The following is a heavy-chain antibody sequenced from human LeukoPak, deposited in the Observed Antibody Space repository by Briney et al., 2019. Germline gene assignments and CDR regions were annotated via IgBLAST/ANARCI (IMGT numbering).Heavy chain of an antibody. D-gene: IGHD4-17*01. J-gene: IGHJ3*02. V-gene: IGHV3-53*01. Sequence: GGSLRLSCAASGFTVSRNYMSWVRQAPGKGLEWVSEIYSGGSTYYAASVKGRFTISRDNSKNTLYLQMNSLRAEDTAVYYCAKLDYGDYVFGSPPHAFDIWGQGTMVTVSS. CDR1: GFTVSRNY. CDR2: IYSGGST. CDR3: AKLDYGDYVFGSPPHAFDI.